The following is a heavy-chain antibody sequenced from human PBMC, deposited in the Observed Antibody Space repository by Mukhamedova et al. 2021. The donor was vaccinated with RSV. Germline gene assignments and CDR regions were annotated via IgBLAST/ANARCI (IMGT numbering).Heavy chain of an antibody. CDR2: IDPSRGST. D-gene: IGHD7-27*01. V-gene: IGHV1-46*01. CDR3: ASDSNWGSSRGIDY. Sequence: EWMGMIDPSRGSTAYAQKFQGRVTMTSDTSTTPVYMEVSNLRSDDTAVYYCASDSNWGSSRGIDYSDQGTLVTLSS. J-gene: IGHJ4*02.